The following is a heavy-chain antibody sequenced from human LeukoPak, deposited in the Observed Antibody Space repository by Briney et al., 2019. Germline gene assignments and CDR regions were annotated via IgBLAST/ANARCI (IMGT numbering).Heavy chain of an antibody. CDR3: ARDQPYMDV. Sequence: SETLSLTCTVSGYSISSGYYWVWIRQPPGKGLEWIGCIYHSGTTYYNPSLKSRITISVDTSKNQFSLKLSSVTAADTAMYYCARDQPYMDVWGKGTTVTASS. J-gene: IGHJ6*03. CDR2: IYHSGTT. V-gene: IGHV4-38-2*02. CDR1: GYSISSGYY.